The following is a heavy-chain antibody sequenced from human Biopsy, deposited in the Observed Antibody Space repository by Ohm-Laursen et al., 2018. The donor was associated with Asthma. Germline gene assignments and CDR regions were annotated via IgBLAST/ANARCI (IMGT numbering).Heavy chain of an antibody. J-gene: IGHJ6*02. CDR1: SGSGGYMRSGNYY. V-gene: IGHV4-39*01. CDR2: IYYSGTT. D-gene: IGHD6-13*01. Sequence: SDTLSLTCSLSSGSGGYMRSGNYYWGWIRQPPGKGLEWIGSIYYSGTTYYNPSLESRVTVSADTTKNQFFLNLISVTAADTAVYYCVRGSSSWHHGPFHYYYGLDVWGQGTTATVSS. CDR3: VRGSSSWHHGPFHYYYGLDV.